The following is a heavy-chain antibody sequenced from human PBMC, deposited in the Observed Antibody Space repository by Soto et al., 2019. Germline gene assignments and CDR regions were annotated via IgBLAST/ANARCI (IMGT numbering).Heavy chain of an antibody. V-gene: IGHV4-30-4*01. CDR3: ARQTDCGGDCSYDAFDI. Sequence: SETLSLTCTVSGGSISSGDYYWSWIRQAPGKGLEWIGYIYYSGSTYYNPSLKSRVTISVDTSKNQFSLKLSSVTAADTAVYYCARQTDCGGDCSYDAFDIWGQGTMVTVSS. J-gene: IGHJ3*02. CDR1: GGSISSGDYY. D-gene: IGHD2-21*02. CDR2: IYYSGST.